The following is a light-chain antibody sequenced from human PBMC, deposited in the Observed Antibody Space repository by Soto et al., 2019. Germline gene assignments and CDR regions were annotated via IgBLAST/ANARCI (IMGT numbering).Light chain of an antibody. CDR3: QQSYRIPWA. V-gene: IGKV1-39*01. Sequence: DIQMTQSPSSLPASVGDRVTMTCRASQSISSYLSWYQQKPGKAPKLLIYAASSLQGGVPSRFSGSGSATDFTLTISSLQPEDFATYYCQQSYRIPWAFGQGTRVEI. J-gene: IGKJ1*01. CDR1: QSISSY. CDR2: AAS.